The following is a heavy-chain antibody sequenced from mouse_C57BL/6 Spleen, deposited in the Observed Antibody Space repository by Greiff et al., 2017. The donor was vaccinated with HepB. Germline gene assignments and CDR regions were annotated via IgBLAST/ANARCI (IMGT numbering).Heavy chain of an antibody. J-gene: IGHJ4*01. CDR2: ISYVASYT. Sequence: EVMLVESGGGLVKPGGSLKLSCAASGFTFSSYAMSWVRQTPEKRLEWVATISYVASYTYYQDNVKGRFTISRDNAKNNLYLQMSHLKSVDTAMYYCERVYDYDAVDYWGQGTSVTVSS. D-gene: IGHD1-1*01. CDR3: ERVYDYDAVDY. V-gene: IGHV5-4*03. CDR1: GFTFSSYA.